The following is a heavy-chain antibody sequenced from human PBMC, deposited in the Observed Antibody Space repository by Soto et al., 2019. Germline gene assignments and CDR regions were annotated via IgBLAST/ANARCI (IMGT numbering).Heavy chain of an antibody. CDR1: GGTFSSYA. CDR2: IIPIFGTA. CDR3: ARVDCSSTSCYSYYYHYGMDV. D-gene: IGHD2-2*02. J-gene: IGHJ6*02. Sequence: ASVKVSCKASGGTFSSYAISWVRQAPGQGLEWMGGIIPIFGTANYAQKFQGRVTITADESTSTAYMELSSLRSEDTAVYYCARVDCSSTSCYSYYYHYGMDVWGPAITGTVSS. V-gene: IGHV1-69*13.